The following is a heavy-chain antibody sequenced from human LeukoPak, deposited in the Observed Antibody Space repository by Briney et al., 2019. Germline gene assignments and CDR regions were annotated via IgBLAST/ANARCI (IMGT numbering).Heavy chain of an antibody. V-gene: IGHV4-39*07. CDR1: GGSITITNYY. D-gene: IGHD5-18*01. CDR2: IYHDGST. Sequence: PSETLSLTCTVSGGSITITNYYWGWIRQPPGKGLEWVGNIYHDGSTYYNPSLKSRVSISVDTSKNQFSLKLTSVTAADTAVYYCARDFSPKYSPGYMDVWGKGTTVTVSS. J-gene: IGHJ6*03. CDR3: ARDFSPKYSPGYMDV.